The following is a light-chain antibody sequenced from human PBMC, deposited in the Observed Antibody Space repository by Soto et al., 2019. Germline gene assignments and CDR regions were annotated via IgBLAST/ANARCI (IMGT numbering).Light chain of an antibody. V-gene: IGKV3-20*01. CDR2: GAS. J-gene: IGKJ3*01. CDR1: QSVGNK. Sequence: IVLTQSPGTLSLSPGERATLSCMASQSVGNKLAWYQQKPGQAPRLLIYGASNRDTGIPDRFSGSGSGTDFTLTISRLEPEDFALYYCQQFSSSLFAFGPGTKVDIK. CDR3: QQFSSSLFA.